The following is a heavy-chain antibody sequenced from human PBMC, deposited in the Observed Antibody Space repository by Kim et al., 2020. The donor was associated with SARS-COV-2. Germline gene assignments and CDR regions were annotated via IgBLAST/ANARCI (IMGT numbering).Heavy chain of an antibody. J-gene: IGHJ4*02. D-gene: IGHD6-25*01. CDR2: IYSTGST. Sequence: SETLSLTCAVSVASKNNDSYWSWIRQPPGEGLEWIGSIYSTGSTYYNPSPESRVTISVDTSKNQFSLKLSSVTAADTAVYYCARRGTGYCIYYFDYWGQGTLATVSS. CDR3: ARRGTGYCIYYFDY. V-gene: IGHV4-38-2*01. CDR1: VASKNNDSY.